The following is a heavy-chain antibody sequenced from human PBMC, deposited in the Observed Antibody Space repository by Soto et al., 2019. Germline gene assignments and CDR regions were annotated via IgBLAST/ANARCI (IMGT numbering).Heavy chain of an antibody. V-gene: IGHV3-23*01. Sequence: GGSLRLSCAAPGFTFSSYAMSCVRQALGKRLEWVSAISGSGGSTYYADSVKGRFTISRDNSKNTLYLQMNSLRAEDTAVYYCAKVTGKYPSYHFDHWGQGTLVTVPS. J-gene: IGHJ4*02. CDR1: GFTFSSYA. CDR2: ISGSGGST. D-gene: IGHD2-2*02. CDR3: AKVTGKYPSYHFDH.